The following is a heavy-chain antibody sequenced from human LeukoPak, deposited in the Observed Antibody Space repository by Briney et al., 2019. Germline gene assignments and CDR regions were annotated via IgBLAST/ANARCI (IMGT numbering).Heavy chain of an antibody. V-gene: IGHV1-3*01. CDR3: ARGGNWNYQDWFDP. J-gene: IGHJ5*02. CDR1: GYTFTSYA. D-gene: IGHD1-7*01. CDR2: INAGNGNT. Sequence: ASVKVSCKASGYTFTSYAMHWVRQAPGQRLEWMGWINAGNGNTKYSQKFQGRVTITRDTSASTAYMELSSLRSEDTAVYYCARGGNWNYQDWFDPWGQGTLVTVSS.